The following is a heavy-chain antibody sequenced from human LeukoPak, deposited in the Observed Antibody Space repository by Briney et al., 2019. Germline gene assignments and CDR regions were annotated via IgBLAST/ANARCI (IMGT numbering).Heavy chain of an antibody. J-gene: IGHJ4*02. Sequence: GGSLRLSCAASGFTFSNYNMNWVRQAPGKGLEWVSYISSSDNSIYYADSVWGRFTISRDNAKNSLYLQMNSLRAEDTAVYYCVSALVAGTTYWGQGTLVTVSS. CDR2: ISSSDNSI. V-gene: IGHV3-48*01. D-gene: IGHD6-19*01. CDR3: VSALVAGTTY. CDR1: GFTFSNYN.